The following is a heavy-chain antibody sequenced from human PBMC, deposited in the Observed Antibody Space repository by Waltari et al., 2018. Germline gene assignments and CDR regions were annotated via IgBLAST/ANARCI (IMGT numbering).Heavy chain of an antibody. Sequence: QVYLQESGPGLVKPSESLSLTCTVSGASVKSTSYYWGWIRQPPGKGLEWIGSIYNSGTTYYKPYLKSRVTISVDASDKQFYLTLTSVTAADTAVYFCVRPPHCRGNTCTALWGQGALVTVSS. CDR1: GASVKSTSYY. D-gene: IGHD3-10*01. V-gene: IGHV4-39*01. CDR3: VRPPHCRGNTCTAL. J-gene: IGHJ4*02. CDR2: IYNSGTT.